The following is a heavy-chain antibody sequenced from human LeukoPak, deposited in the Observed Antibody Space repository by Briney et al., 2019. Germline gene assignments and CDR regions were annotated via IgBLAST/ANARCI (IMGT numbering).Heavy chain of an antibody. CDR3: ARKNRHWFDP. J-gene: IGHJ5*02. CDR2: NYTSGST. Sequence: GSLRLSCAASGFTFSDYYMSWIRQAPGKGLEWIGRNYTSGSTNYNPSLKSRVTISVDTSKNQFSLKLSSVTAADTAVYYCARKNRHWFDPWGQGTLVTVSS. V-gene: IGHV4-4*08. CDR1: GFTFSDYY.